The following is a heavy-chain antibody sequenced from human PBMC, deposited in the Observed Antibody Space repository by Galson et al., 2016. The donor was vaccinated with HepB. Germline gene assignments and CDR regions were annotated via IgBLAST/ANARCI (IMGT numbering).Heavy chain of an antibody. CDR2: ISRSSSSI. D-gene: IGHD3-3*01. V-gene: IGHV3-48*04. CDR3: ARGRGDFWSGVRSRGAIDV. CDR1: GFTFSSYP. Sequence: SLRLSCAASGFTFSSYPINWVRQAPGKGLEWVSYISRSSSSIYYADSVKGRFTISRDDTKNLLYMQMSSLRAEDTAVSFCARGRGDFWSGVRSRGAIDVWGQGTTVTVSS. J-gene: IGHJ6*02.